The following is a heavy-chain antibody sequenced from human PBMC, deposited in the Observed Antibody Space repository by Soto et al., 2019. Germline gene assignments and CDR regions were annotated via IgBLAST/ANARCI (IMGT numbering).Heavy chain of an antibody. J-gene: IGHJ4*02. Sequence: PGGSLRLSCAASGFTFSSYAMSWVRQAPGKGLGWVSAISGSGGSTYYADSVKGRFTISRDNSKNTLYLQMNSLRAEDTAVYYCAKGDGSYLGYFDYWGQGTLVTVSS. CDR3: AKGDGSYLGYFDY. V-gene: IGHV3-23*01. D-gene: IGHD1-26*01. CDR2: ISGSGGST. CDR1: GFTFSSYA.